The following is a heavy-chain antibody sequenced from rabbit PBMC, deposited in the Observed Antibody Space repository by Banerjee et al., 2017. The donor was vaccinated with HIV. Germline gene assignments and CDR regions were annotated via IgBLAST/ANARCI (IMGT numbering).Heavy chain of an antibody. Sequence: QSLEESGGDLVKPGASLTLTCTASGFSFSSTEMCWVRQAPGKGLEWIACIYGGNGDVNYYASWVNGRFTISKTSSTTVTLQMTSLTAADTATYFCARGGYAFALDLWGPGTLVTVS. J-gene: IGHJ4*01. CDR3: ARGGYAFALDL. V-gene: IGHV1S40*01. D-gene: IGHD6-1*01. CDR1: GFSFSSTE. CDR2: IYGGNGDVN.